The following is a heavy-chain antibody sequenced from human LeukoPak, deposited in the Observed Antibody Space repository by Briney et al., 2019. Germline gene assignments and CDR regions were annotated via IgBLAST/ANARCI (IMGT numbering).Heavy chain of an antibody. CDR2: IIPIFGTA. D-gene: IGHD3-22*01. V-gene: IGHV1-69*13. Sequence: ASVKVSCKASGGTFSSYAISWVRQAPGQGLEWMGGIIPIFGTANYAQKFQGGVTITADESTSTAYMELSSLRSEDTAVYYCARAVGYYYDSSGYYGYWGQGTLVTVSS. CDR3: ARAVGYYYDSSGYYGY. J-gene: IGHJ4*02. CDR1: GGTFSSYA.